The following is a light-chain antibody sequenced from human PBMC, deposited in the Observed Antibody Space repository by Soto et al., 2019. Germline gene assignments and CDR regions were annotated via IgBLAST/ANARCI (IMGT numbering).Light chain of an antibody. CDR3: ASWDDNLNGGV. J-gene: IGLJ3*02. CDR1: APTSELT. Sequence: QSVLTQPPSASGTPGRGSPSLVLEPAPTSELTVNWYQQLPGTAPKLLIYTDYQRPSGVPDRFSGSKSGTSASLAINGLHSEDEADYYCASWDDNLNGGVFGGGTKLTVL. V-gene: IGLV1-44*01. CDR2: TDY.